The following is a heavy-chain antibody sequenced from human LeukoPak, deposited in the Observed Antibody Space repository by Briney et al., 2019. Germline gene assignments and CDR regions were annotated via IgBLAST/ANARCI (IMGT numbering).Heavy chain of an antibody. CDR3: ARQGVLRYFDWLGDWFDP. CDR1: GASISSYY. Sequence: PSETLSLTCTVSGASISSYYWGWVRQPPGKGLEWIGSIYYSGSTYYNPSLKSRVTISVDTSKNQFSLKLSSVTAADTAVYYCARQGVLRYFDWLGDWFDPWGQGTLVTVSS. V-gene: IGHV4-39*01. J-gene: IGHJ5*02. D-gene: IGHD3-9*01. CDR2: IYYSGST.